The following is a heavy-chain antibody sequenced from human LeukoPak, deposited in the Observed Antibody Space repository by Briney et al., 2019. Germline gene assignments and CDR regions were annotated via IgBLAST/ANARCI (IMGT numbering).Heavy chain of an antibody. Sequence: GGSLRLSCAASGFTFSSYAMHWVRQAPGKGLEWVAVISYDGSNKYYADSVKGRFTISRDNSKNTLYLQMNSLRAEDTAVYYCAKVAYSSTDYFDYWGQGTPGHRLL. CDR2: ISYDGSNK. D-gene: IGHD6-13*01. V-gene: IGHV3-30-3*01. CDR3: AKVAYSSTDYFDY. CDR1: GFTFSSYA. J-gene: IGHJ4*02.